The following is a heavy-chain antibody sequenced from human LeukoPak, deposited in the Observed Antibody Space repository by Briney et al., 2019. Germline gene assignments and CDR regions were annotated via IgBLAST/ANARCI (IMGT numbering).Heavy chain of an antibody. D-gene: IGHD1-26*01. V-gene: IGHV3-30-3*01. J-gene: IGHJ5*02. Sequence: GGSLRLSCAASGFTFSTYAMHWVRQAPGKGLEWVAVISYDGSNKYYADSVKGRFTISRDNSKNTLYLQMNSLRAEDTAVYYCARDYGGSPGGNWFDPWGQGTLVTVSS. CDR1: GFTFSTYA. CDR3: ARDYGGSPGGNWFDP. CDR2: ISYDGSNK.